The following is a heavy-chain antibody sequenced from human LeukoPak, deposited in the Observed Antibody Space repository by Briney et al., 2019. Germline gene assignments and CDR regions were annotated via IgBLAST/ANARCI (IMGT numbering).Heavy chain of an antibody. CDR2: RSHGGSS. CDR3: ATSGYDYDSSGYYYVSVFDY. Sequence: SETLSLTCTVSGGSVSSSDDYWGWVRQPPGKGLEWIGSRSHGGSSYYNPSLKSRVTISVDTSKNQFSLTLNAVTDADTAVYYCATSGYDYDSSGYYYVSVFDYWGQGILVTVSS. J-gene: IGHJ4*02. CDR1: GGSVSSSDDY. D-gene: IGHD3-22*01. V-gene: IGHV4-39*01.